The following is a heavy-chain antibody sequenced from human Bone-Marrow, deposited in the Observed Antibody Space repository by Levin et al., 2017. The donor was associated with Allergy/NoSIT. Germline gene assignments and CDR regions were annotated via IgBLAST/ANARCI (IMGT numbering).Heavy chain of an antibody. J-gene: IGHJ3*01. CDR3: ANAGHTSGYCDVVDL. Sequence: LSLTCAVSGGTFRAYVMDWVRQAPGKGLEWVAVISHDEKNKDYAESVKGRFTISRDTSKNTLYLQMNSLRIEDTAVYYCANAGHTSGYCDVVDLWGQGTMVTVTS. CDR1: GGTFRAYV. CDR2: ISHDEKNK. V-gene: IGHV3-30*18. D-gene: IGHD3-22*01.